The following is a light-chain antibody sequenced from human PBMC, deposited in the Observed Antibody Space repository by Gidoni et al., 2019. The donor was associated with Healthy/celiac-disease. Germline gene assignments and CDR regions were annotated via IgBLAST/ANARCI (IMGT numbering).Light chain of an antibody. CDR2: AAS. Sequence: DRVTITCRASQSISSYLNWYQQKPRKATKLLIDAASSLQRGVPTSCSSSGSGTDFTITISSLQPEDVATYCCQQSYSTRVTFGPGTKVDIK. CDR1: QSISSY. V-gene: IGKV1-39*01. CDR3: QQSYSTRVT. J-gene: IGKJ3*01.